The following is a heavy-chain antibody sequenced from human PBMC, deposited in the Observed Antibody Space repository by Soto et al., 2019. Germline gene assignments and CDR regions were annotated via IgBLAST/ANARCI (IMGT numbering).Heavy chain of an antibody. V-gene: IGHV5-10-1*01. D-gene: IGHD5-18*01. CDR2: IDPSDSYT. Sequence: LGESLKISCEGSGYTFTSYYISWARQLPGKGLEWMGRIDPSDSYTTYNPSFQGHVTISADKSIRTAYLQWSSLEASDSAMSYCVRGDTAIVRKGVAVCGQGTPVTVSS. J-gene: IGHJ6*02. CDR3: VRGDTAIVRKGVAV. CDR1: GYTFTSYY.